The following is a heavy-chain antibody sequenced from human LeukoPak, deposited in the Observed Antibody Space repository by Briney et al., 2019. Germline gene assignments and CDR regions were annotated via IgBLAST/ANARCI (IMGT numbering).Heavy chain of an antibody. CDR3: ARADILTGSFDY. CDR1: GGSISSGGYY. J-gene: IGHJ4*02. V-gene: IGHV4-31*03. D-gene: IGHD3-9*01. CDR2: IYYSGST. Sequence: PSETLSLTCTVSGGSISSGGYYWNWIRQHPGKGLEWIGYIYYSGSTYYNPSLKSRVTISVDTSKNQFSLKLSSVTAADTAVYYCARADILTGSFDYWGQGTLVTVSS.